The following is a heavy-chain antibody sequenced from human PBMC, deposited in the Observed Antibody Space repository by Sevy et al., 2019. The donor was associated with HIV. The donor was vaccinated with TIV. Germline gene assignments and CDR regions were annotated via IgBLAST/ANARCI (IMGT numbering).Heavy chain of an antibody. D-gene: IGHD3-9*01. J-gene: IGHJ4*02. Sequence: ASVKVSCKASGYTFTSYYMHWVRQAPGQGLEWMGIINPSGGSTSYAQTFQGRVTMTRDTSTSTVYMELSSLRSEDTAVYYCARDSDNYDILTGYYPFDYWGQGTLVTVSS. V-gene: IGHV1-46*01. CDR2: INPSGGST. CDR3: ARDSDNYDILTGYYPFDY. CDR1: GYTFTSYY.